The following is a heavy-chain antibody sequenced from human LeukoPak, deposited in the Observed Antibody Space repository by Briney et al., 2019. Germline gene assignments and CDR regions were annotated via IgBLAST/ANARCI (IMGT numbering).Heavy chain of an antibody. CDR2: ISSSSSTI. J-gene: IGHJ5*02. V-gene: IGHV3-48*01. CDR3: AREGLNLDSSSWYRWFDP. Sequence: QPGGSLRLSCAASGFTFSSYSMNWVRQAPGKGLEWVSYISSSSSTIYYADSVKGRFTISRDNAKNSLYLQMNSLRAEDTAVYYCAREGLNLDSSSWYRWFDPWGQGTLVTVSS. D-gene: IGHD6-13*01. CDR1: GFTFSSYS.